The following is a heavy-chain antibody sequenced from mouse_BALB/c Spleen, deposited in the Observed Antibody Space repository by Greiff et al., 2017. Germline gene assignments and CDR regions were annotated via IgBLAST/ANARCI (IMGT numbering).Heavy chain of an antibody. Sequence: EVQLQQSGAELVRSGASVKLSCTASGFNIKDYYMHWVKQRPEQGLEWIGWIDPENGDTEYAPKFQGKATMTADTSSNTAYLQLSSLTSEDTAVYYWNAGGTYAMDYWGQGTSVTVSS. CDR1: GFNIKDYY. CDR3: NAGGTYAMDY. D-gene: IGHD2-14*01. J-gene: IGHJ4*01. V-gene: IGHV14-4*02. CDR2: IDPENGDT.